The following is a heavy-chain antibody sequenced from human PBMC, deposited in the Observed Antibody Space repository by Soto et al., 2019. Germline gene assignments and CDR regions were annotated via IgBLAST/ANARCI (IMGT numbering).Heavy chain of an antibody. CDR1: YGYIIGGGGGRYY. CDR3: AREVIPLTTDWYFDL. J-gene: IGHJ2*01. V-gene: IGHV4-30-4*01. Sequence: SVTMCVTWTVAYGYIIGGGGGRYYRSWIRRPPGKGLEWIGYIYDSGSTYYNPSLNSRVTISVDTSKNQFSLRLSSVTAADTAVYYCAREVIPLTTDWYFDLWGRGTLVTVSS. D-gene: IGHD4-17*01. CDR2: IYDSGST.